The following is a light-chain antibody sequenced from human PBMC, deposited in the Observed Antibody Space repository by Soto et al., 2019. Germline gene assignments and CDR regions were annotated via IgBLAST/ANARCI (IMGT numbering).Light chain of an antibody. CDR3: QQAADFPLA. CDR1: QGISTW. CDR2: AAS. Sequence: DCHMTQFPSSVSASVGDRVTITCRASQGISTWLAWYQQKPGEAPKLLIYAASTLQSGVPSRFSGSGSGTDFTLTISSLQPEDFATYYCQQAADFPLAFGGGSKVEIK. V-gene: IGKV1-12*01. J-gene: IGKJ4*01.